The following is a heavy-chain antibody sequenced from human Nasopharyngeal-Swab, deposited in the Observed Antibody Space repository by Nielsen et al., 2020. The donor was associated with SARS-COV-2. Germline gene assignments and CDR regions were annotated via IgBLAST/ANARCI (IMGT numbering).Heavy chain of an antibody. V-gene: IGHV3-30*04. CDR1: GFTFSSYA. CDR2: ISYDGSNK. Sequence: GGSLRLSCAASGFTFSSYAVHWVRQAPGKGLEWVAVISYDGSNKYYADSVKGRFTISRDNSKNTLYLQMNSLRAEDTAVYYCARDAGGGYSYGWTYYYYGMDVWGQGTTVTVSS. CDR3: ARDAGGGYSYGWTYYYYGMDV. D-gene: IGHD5-18*01. J-gene: IGHJ6*02.